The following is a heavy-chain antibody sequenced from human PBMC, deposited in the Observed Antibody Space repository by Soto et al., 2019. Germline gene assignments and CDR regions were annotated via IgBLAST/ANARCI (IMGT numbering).Heavy chain of an antibody. Sequence: QVQLVEPGGGVVQPGRSLRLSCAASGFTFSSYGMHWVRQAPGKGLEWVAVISYDGSNKYYADSVKGRFTISRDNSKNTLYLQMNSLRAEDTAVYYCAKEKKSRRPPSLDYWGQGTLVTVSS. D-gene: IGHD6-6*01. CDR1: GFTFSSYG. J-gene: IGHJ4*02. V-gene: IGHV3-30*18. CDR2: ISYDGSNK. CDR3: AKEKKSRRPPSLDY.